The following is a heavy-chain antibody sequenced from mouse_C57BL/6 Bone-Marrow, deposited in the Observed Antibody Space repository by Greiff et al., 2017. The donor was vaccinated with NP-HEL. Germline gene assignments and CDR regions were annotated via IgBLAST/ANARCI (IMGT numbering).Heavy chain of an antibody. CDR2: INPNNGGT. CDR3: AREGYGSDY. CDR1: GYTFTDYY. D-gene: IGHD1-1*02. Sequence: VQLQQSGPELVKPGASVKISCKASGYTFTDYYMNWVKQSHGKSLEWIGDINPNNGGTSYNQKFKGKATLTVDKSSSTAYMELRSLTSEDSAVYYCAREGYGSDYWGQGTTLTVSS. J-gene: IGHJ2*01. V-gene: IGHV1-26*01.